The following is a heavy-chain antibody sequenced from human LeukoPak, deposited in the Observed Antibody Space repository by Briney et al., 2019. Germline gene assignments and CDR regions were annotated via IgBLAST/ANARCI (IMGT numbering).Heavy chain of an antibody. V-gene: IGHV4-39*07. D-gene: IGHD2-15*01. CDR2: IYYSGST. J-gene: IGHJ6*02. CDR1: GGSISSSSYY. CDR3: ARRRPKYCSGGSCYSGAYYYGMDV. Sequence: ASETLSLTCTVSGGSISSSSYYWGWIRQPPGKGLEWIGSIYYSGSTYYNPSLKSRVTISVDTSKNQFSLKLSSVTAADTAVYYCARRRPKYCSGGSCYSGAYYYGMDVWGQGTTVTVSS.